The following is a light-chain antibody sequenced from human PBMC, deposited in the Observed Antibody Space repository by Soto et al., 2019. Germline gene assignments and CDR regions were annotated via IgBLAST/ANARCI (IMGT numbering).Light chain of an antibody. Sequence: EIVLTQSPGTLSLSPGERATLSCRASQSVSSSYFAWYQQKPGQAPRLLIYGASSRATGIPDRFSGSGSGTDFTLTISRLEPEDFAVYYCQQYGSSATWTFGQGTKVEIK. CDR1: QSVSSSY. V-gene: IGKV3-20*01. CDR2: GAS. CDR3: QQYGSSATWT. J-gene: IGKJ1*01.